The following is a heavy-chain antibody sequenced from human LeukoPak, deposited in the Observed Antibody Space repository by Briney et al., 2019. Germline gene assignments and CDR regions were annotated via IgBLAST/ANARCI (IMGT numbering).Heavy chain of an antibody. CDR2: IYYSGST. CDR1: GGSISSYY. J-gene: IGHJ4*02. CDR3: ARLIDGYNLSYYFDY. Sequence: SETLSLTCTVSGGSISSYYWSWIRQPPGKGLEWIGYIYYSGSTNYNPSLKSRVTISVDTSKNQFSLKLSSVTAADTAVYYCARLIDGYNLSYYFDYWGQGTLVTVSS. V-gene: IGHV4-59*12. D-gene: IGHD5-24*01.